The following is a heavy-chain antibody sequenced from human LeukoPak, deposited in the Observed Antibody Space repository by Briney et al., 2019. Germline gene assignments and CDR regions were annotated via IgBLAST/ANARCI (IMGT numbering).Heavy chain of an antibody. V-gene: IGHV3-53*01. D-gene: IGHD3-22*01. J-gene: IGHJ6*02. CDR2: IYGGGST. CDR3: ASTPEYYYDSSGYLYYYYGMDV. CDR1: GFTVSNNY. Sequence: PGGSLRLSCAASGFTVSNNYMSWVRQAPGKGLEWVSIIYGGGSTYYADSVKGRFTISRDTSKKTLYLQMNSLRAEDTAVYYCASTPEYYYDSSGYLYYYYGMDVWGQGTTVTVSS.